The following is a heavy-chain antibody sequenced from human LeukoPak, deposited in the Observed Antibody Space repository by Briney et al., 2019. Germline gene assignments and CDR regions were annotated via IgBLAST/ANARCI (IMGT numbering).Heavy chain of an antibody. CDR3: TRGAGWLIAY. Sequence: SDTLSLTCTVSDHSISDYYRGWIRRPPGKGLEWIGYFHNSGTSTYNPSLKSRVTISADTSKNQFSLKLNSLTTADTAVYYCTRGAGWLIAYWGQGILVTVSS. CDR2: FHNSGTS. D-gene: IGHD3-16*01. V-gene: IGHV4-59*07. J-gene: IGHJ4*02. CDR1: DHSISDYY.